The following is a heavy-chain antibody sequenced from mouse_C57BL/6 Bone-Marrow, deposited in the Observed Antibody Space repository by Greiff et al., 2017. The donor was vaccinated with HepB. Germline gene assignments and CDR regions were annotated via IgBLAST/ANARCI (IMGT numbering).Heavy chain of an antibody. D-gene: IGHD1-1*01. Sequence: EVKLVESGPGLVKPSQSLSLTCSVTGYSITSGYYWNWIRQFPGNKLEWMGYISYDGSNNYNPSLKNRISITRDTSKNQFFLKLNSVTTEDTATYYCARATTVVPFWGQGTLVTVSA. CDR2: ISYDGSN. CDR1: GYSITSGYY. J-gene: IGHJ3*01. V-gene: IGHV3-6*01. CDR3: ARATTVVPF.